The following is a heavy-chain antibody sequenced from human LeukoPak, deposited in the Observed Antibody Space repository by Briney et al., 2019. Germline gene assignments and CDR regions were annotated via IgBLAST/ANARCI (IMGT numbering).Heavy chain of an antibody. Sequence: SVKASCKASGGTFSSYAISWVRQAPGQGLEWMGGIIPIFGTANYAQKFQGRVTITADESTSTAYMELSSLRSEDTAVYYCASEGYCSSTSCSNYYYYGMDVWGQGTTVTVSS. CDR3: ASEGYCSSTSCSNYYYYGMDV. CDR2: IIPIFGTA. J-gene: IGHJ6*02. V-gene: IGHV1-69*13. D-gene: IGHD2-2*01. CDR1: GGTFSSYA.